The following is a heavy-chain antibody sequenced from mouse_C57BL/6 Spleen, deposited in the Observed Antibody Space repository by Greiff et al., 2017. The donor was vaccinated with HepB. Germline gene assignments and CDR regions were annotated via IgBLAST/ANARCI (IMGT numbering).Heavy chain of an antibody. Sequence: QVQLKQSGAELARPGASVKMSCKASGYTFTSYTMHWVKLRPGQGLEWIGYINPSSGYTKYNQKFKDKATLTADKSSSTAYMQLSSLTSEDSAVYYCARFDYDGGAYAMDYWGQGASVTVSS. D-gene: IGHD2-4*01. CDR1: GYTFTSYT. CDR3: ARFDYDGGAYAMDY. V-gene: IGHV1-4*01. CDR2: INPSSGYT. J-gene: IGHJ4*01.